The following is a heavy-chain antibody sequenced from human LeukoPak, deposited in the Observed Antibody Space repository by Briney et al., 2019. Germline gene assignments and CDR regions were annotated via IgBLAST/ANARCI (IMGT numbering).Heavy chain of an antibody. CDR3: ACRGFGRDDDAFDI. CDR1: GGTFSSYA. J-gene: IGHJ3*02. D-gene: IGHD3-10*01. V-gene: IGHV1-69*04. Sequence: ASVKVSCKATGGTFSSYAISWVRQAPGQGLEWMGRIIPILGIANYAQKFQGRVTITADKSTSTAYMELSSLRSEDTAVYYCACRGFGRDDDAFDIWGQGTMVTVSS. CDR2: IIPILGIA.